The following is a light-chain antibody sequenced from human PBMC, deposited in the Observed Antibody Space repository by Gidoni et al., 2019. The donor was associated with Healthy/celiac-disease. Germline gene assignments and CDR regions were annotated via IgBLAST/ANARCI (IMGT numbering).Light chain of an antibody. CDR3: QQDYNLPYT. V-gene: IGKV3D-7*01. J-gene: IGKJ2*01. Sequence: EIVMTQSPATLSLSPGERATLSCRASQSVSSSYLSWYQQKPGQAPRLLIYGASTRATGIPARFSGSGSGTDFTLTISSLQPEDFAVYYCQQDYNLPYTCGQGTKLEIK. CDR1: QSVSSSY. CDR2: GAS.